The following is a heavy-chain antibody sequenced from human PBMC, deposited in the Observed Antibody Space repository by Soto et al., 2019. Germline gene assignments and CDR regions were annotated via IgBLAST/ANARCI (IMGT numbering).Heavy chain of an antibody. CDR2: INPSGGST. Sequence: EASVKVSCKASGYTFTSYYMHWVRQAPGQGLEWMGIINPSGGSTSYAQKFQGRVTMTRDTSTSTVYMELSSLRSEDTAVYYCARDRRPPGVPAAMGHWFDPWGQGTLVTVSS. J-gene: IGHJ5*02. D-gene: IGHD2-2*01. CDR3: ARDRRPPGVPAAMGHWFDP. V-gene: IGHV1-46*01. CDR1: GYTFTSYY.